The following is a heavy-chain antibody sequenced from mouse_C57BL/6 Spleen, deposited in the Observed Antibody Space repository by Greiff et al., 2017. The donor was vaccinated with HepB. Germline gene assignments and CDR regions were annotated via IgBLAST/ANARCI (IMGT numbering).Heavy chain of an antibody. CDR3: ARATPFAY. D-gene: IGHD1-1*01. J-gene: IGHJ3*01. V-gene: IGHV1-59*01. CDR2: IDPSDSYT. CDR1: GYTFTSYW. Sequence: VQLQQPGAELVRPGTSVKLSCKASGYTFTSYWMHWVKQRPGQGLEWIGVIDPSDSYTNYNQKFKGKATLTVDTSSSTAYMQLSSLTSEDSAVYYCARATPFAYWGQGTLVTVSA.